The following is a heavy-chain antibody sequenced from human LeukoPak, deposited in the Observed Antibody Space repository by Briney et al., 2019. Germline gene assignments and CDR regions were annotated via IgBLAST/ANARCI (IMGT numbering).Heavy chain of an antibody. CDR3: ARATRRRGIAAAGTDY. V-gene: IGHV1-2*02. CDR2: INPNSGGT. CDR1: GYSFTAYY. Sequence: GASVKVSCKASGYSFTAYYMHWVRQAPGQGLEWMGWINPNSGGTKYAQKFQGRVTMTRDTSIRTAYMELSRLRSDDTAVYYCARATRRRGIAAAGTDYWGQGTLVTVSS. J-gene: IGHJ4*02. D-gene: IGHD6-13*01.